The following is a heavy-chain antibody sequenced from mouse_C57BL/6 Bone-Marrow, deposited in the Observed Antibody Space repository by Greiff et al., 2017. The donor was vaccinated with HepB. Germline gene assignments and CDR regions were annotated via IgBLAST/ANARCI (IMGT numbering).Heavy chain of an antibody. J-gene: IGHJ4*01. Sequence: VQLQQPGAELVKPGASVTLSCKASGYTFTSYWMHWVKQRPGQGLEWIGMIHPNSGSTNYNEKFKSKATLTVDKSSSTAYMQLSSLTSEYSAVYYCAQIYYYGSRGAMDYWGQGTSVTVSS. CDR1: GYTFTSYW. D-gene: IGHD1-1*01. CDR3: AQIYYYGSRGAMDY. CDR2: IHPNSGST. V-gene: IGHV1-64*01.